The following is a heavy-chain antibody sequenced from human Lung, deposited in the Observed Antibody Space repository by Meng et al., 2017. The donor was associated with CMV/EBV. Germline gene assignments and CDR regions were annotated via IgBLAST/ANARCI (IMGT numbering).Heavy chain of an antibody. J-gene: IGHJ1*01. CDR2: ISSDGSNK. D-gene: IGHD3-22*01. CDR3: ARDRLYYYATSGYYYPRYFQH. CDR1: GFIFSSYG. Sequence: GESXKISCAASGFIFSSYGMHWVRQAPGKGLDWVAVISSDGSNKEYADPVKGRFTISRDNSKNTLYLHMNSLRAEDTAVYYCARDRLYYYATSGYYYPRYFQHWGQGTLVTVSS. V-gene: IGHV3-30*19.